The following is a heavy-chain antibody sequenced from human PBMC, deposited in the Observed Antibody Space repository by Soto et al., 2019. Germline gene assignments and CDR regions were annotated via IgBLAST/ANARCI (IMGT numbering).Heavy chain of an antibody. CDR3: AREDRVVVPAAMVAYDYYYMDV. V-gene: IGHV1-8*01. D-gene: IGHD2-2*01. CDR2: VNPNSGNS. CDR1: GYTFSSYD. Sequence: VQLVQSGAEVKKPGASVKVSCKASGYTFSSYDINWVRQATGQGLEWMGWVNPNSGNSGYAQKFQGRVTMTRNTSISTAYMELSSLRSEDTAVYYCAREDRVVVPAAMVAYDYYYMDVLGKGTTVTVSS. J-gene: IGHJ6*03.